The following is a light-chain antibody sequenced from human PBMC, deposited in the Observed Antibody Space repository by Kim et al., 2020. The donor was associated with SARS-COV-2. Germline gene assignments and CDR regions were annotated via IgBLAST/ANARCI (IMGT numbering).Light chain of an antibody. CDR2: KDS. Sequence: PGQTARYTCSGDALPKLYAYWYQQEPGQDPVLVIYKDSERPAGIPERFSDSSSGTTVTFTNSGDQAEDEAYYYCQSADSSGTWVFGGGTQLTVL. V-gene: IGLV3-25*03. J-gene: IGLJ3*02. CDR1: ALPKLY. CDR3: QSADSSGTWV.